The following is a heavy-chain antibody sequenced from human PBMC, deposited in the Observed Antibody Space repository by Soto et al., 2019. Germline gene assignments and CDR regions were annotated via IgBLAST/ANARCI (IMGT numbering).Heavy chain of an antibody. V-gene: IGHV4-59*08. J-gene: IGHJ4*02. CDR2: IDYSGST. CDR3: ARQVGSYYYFDF. D-gene: IGHD1-26*01. Sequence: SETLSLTCTVSGGSISSNYWSWIRQPPGKGLEWIGYIDYSGSTNSNPSLKSRVTISLDTSKNQFSLKLSSVTAADTAEYYCARQVGSYYYFDFWGQGTLVTVSS. CDR1: GGSISSNY.